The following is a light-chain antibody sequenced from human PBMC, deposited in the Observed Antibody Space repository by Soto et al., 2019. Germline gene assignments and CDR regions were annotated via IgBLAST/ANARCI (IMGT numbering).Light chain of an antibody. CDR2: GAS. Sequence: EIVLTQSPGALSLSPGERATLSCGASQSVSSSYLAWYQQKPGQAPRLLIYGASTRATGIPERFSGSGSGTDFTLTISRLEPEDFAVYYCQQYGSSPGTFGQGTKVEIK. J-gene: IGKJ1*01. CDR3: QQYGSSPGT. V-gene: IGKV3-20*01. CDR1: QSVSSSY.